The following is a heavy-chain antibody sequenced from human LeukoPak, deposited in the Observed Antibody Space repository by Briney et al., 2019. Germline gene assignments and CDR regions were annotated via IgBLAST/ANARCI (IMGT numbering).Heavy chain of an antibody. V-gene: IGHV3-11*06. Sequence: PGGSLRLSCAASRFTFSDYYMSWIRQAPGKGLEWVSYISSSSSYTNYADSVKGRFTISRDNAKNSLYLQMNSLRAEDTAVYYCARGYSYGPTDYWGQRTLVTVSS. CDR2: ISSSSSYT. CDR1: RFTFSDYY. CDR3: ARGYSYGPTDY. J-gene: IGHJ4*02. D-gene: IGHD5-18*01.